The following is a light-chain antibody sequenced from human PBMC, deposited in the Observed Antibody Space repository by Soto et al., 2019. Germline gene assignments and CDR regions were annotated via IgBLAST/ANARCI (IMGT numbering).Light chain of an antibody. V-gene: IGLV2-14*01. Sequence: QSALTQPASVSGSRGQSITISCTGTSSDVGTYNYVSWYQHRPGKAPKLMIYDVSYRPSGVSNRFSGSKSANTASLTISGLQAEDEADYYCSSYTTSNTQVFGGGTKLTVL. CDR3: SSYTTSNTQV. J-gene: IGLJ3*02. CDR2: DVS. CDR1: SSDVGTYNY.